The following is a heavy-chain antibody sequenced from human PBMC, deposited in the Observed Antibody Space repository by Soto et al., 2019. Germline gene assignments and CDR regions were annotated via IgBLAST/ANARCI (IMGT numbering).Heavy chain of an antibody. CDR3: AKGQHCSTTSCYFYHYGMDV. V-gene: IGHV3-30*18. D-gene: IGHD2-2*01. CDR1: GFTFSTYG. J-gene: IGHJ6*02. CDR2: ISYDRINK. Sequence: QVQLVESGGGVVQPGRSLRLSCVASGFTFSTYGMHWVRQAPGKGLEWVAVISYDRINKYYADSVKGRLTIYRDNSKNTVYPQMNSLGGEDSAVYYCAKGQHCSTTSCYFYHYGMDVWGQGPTVAVSS.